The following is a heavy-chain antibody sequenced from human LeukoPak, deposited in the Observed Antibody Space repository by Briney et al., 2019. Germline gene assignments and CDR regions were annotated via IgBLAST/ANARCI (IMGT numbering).Heavy chain of an antibody. V-gene: IGHV3-21*04. D-gene: IGHD3-22*01. J-gene: IGHJ4*02. Sequence: GGSLRLSCAASGFTFSSYSMNWVRQAPGKGLEWVSSISSSSSYIYYADSVKGRFTISRDNAKNSLYLQMNSLRSDDTAVYYCARQYYYDSSGLDYWGQGTLVTVSS. CDR1: GFTFSSYS. CDR3: ARQYYYDSSGLDY. CDR2: ISSSSSYI.